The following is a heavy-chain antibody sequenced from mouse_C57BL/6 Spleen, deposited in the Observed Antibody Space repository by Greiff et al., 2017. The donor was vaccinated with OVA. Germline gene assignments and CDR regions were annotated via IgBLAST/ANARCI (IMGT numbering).Heavy chain of an antibody. CDR3: VRQFEYLYYAMDY. V-gene: IGHV10-1*01. Sequence: EVQVVESGGGLVQPKGSLKLSCAASGFSFNTYAMNWVRQAPGKGLEWVARIRSKSNNYATYYDDSVKDRFTISRDDSESMIYLQMNNLKTEDTAMYYCVRQFEYLYYAMDYWGQGTSVTVSS. J-gene: IGHJ4*01. CDR1: GFSFNTYA. CDR2: IRSKSNNYAT. D-gene: IGHD5-1*01.